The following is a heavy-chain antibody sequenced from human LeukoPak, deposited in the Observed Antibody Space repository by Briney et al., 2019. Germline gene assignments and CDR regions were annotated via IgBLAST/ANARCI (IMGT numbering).Heavy chain of an antibody. Sequence: SETLSLTCTVSGVSMSGYYWSWIRQPPGKGLEWIGYIFFSGSTNYNPSLKSRVTISVDTSKNQFSLKLSSVTATDTAVYYCAREAVTTVDYWGQGTLVTVSS. D-gene: IGHD4-11*01. J-gene: IGHJ4*02. V-gene: IGHV4-59*12. CDR1: GVSMSGYY. CDR2: IFFSGST. CDR3: AREAVTTVDY.